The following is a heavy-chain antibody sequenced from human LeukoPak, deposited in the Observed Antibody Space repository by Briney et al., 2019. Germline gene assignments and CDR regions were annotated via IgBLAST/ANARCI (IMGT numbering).Heavy chain of an antibody. CDR3: ARPFDI. CDR2: ISSSRSYI. CDR1: VLTFSSYS. Sequence: VGSLSLSCAASVLTFSSYSMNWGRQAPGKGLEWVSSISSSRSYIYYADSVKGRFTISRDNAKNSLYLQMNSLRAEDTAVYYCARPFDIWGQGTMVTVSS. V-gene: IGHV3-21*01. J-gene: IGHJ3*02.